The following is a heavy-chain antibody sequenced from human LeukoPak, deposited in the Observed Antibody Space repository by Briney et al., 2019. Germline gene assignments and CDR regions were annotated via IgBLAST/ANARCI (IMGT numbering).Heavy chain of an antibody. CDR3: AREDDYGDYWDY. D-gene: IGHD4-17*01. V-gene: IGHV3-48*03. Sequence: GGSLRVSCAASGFTFSSYEMNWVRQAPGKGLEWVSYISSSGSTIYYADSVKGRFTISRDNAKNSLYLQMNSLRAEDTAVYYCAREDDYGDYWDYWGQGTLVTVSS. CDR1: GFTFSSYE. J-gene: IGHJ4*02. CDR2: ISSSGSTI.